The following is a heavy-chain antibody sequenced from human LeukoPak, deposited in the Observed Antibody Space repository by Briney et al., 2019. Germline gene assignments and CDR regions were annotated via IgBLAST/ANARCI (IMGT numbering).Heavy chain of an antibody. Sequence: SETLSLTCTVSGGSISSYYWSWIRQPPGKGLEWIGYIYYSGSTNYNPSLKSRVTISVDTSKNQFSLKLSSVTAADTAVYYCARLWAGQQTTRGYYYYYGMDVWGQGTTVTVSS. CDR3: ARLWAGQQTTRGYYYYYGMDV. J-gene: IGHJ6*02. CDR2: IYYSGST. V-gene: IGHV4-59*01. CDR1: GGSISSYY. D-gene: IGHD6-13*01.